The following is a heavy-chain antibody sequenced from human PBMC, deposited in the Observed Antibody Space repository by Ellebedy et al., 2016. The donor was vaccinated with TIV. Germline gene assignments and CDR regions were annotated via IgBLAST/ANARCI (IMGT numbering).Heavy chain of an antibody. CDR1: GFSFSRFP. Sequence: GESLKISCAASGFSFSRFPMHWVRQAPGKGLEWVALISSDGNNIYYADSVKGRFAISRDNSESTLFLQMNSLRPEDTAVYYCARESTYCGADCYSLSDHWGQGALVTVSA. D-gene: IGHD2-21*02. J-gene: IGHJ5*02. CDR3: ARESTYCGADCYSLSDH. CDR2: ISSDGNNI. V-gene: IGHV3-30*09.